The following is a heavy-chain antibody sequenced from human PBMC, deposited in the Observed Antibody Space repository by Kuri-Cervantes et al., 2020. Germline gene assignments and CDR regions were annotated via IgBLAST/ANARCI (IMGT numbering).Heavy chain of an antibody. CDR2: FSYSGDS. CDR1: GDSTSSNY. CDR3: VKYSGYYYVY. D-gene: IGHD1-26*01. Sequence: SETLSLTCAVSGDSTSSNYWGWIRQPPGKGLEWIGFFSYSGDSNYNPSLKSRVTMSVDTSKNQFLLKLSSVTAADTAVYYCVKYSGYYYVYWGQGSRVTVSS. V-gene: IGHV4-59*01. J-gene: IGHJ4*02.